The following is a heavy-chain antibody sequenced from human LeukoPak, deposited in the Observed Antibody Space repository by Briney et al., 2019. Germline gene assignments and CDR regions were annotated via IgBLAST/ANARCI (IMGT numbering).Heavy chain of an antibody. CDR1: GFTFSSYA. V-gene: IGHV3-23*01. D-gene: IGHD4-17*01. Sequence: GGSLRLSCAASGFTFSSYAMSWVRQAPGKGLEWVSAICGSGGSTYYADSVKGRFTISRDNSKNTLYLQMNSLRAEDTAVYYCATYGDYGYNWFDPWGQGTLVTVSS. CDR2: ICGSGGST. J-gene: IGHJ5*02. CDR3: ATYGDYGYNWFDP.